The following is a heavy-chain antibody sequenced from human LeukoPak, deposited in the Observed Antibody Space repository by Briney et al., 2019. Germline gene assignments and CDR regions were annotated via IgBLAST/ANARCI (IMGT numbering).Heavy chain of an antibody. CDR2: IYHSGST. CDR3: ARQPSNYDYVWGSYRTHLNFDY. V-gene: IGHV4-38-2*01. D-gene: IGHD3-16*02. J-gene: IGHJ4*02. Sequence: SETLSLTCAVSGYSISSGYYWGWIRQPPGKGLEWTGSIYHSGSTYYNPSLKSRVTISVDTSKNQFSLKLSSVTAADTAVYYCARQPSNYDYVWGSYRTHLNFDYWGQGTLVTVSS. CDR1: GYSISSGYY.